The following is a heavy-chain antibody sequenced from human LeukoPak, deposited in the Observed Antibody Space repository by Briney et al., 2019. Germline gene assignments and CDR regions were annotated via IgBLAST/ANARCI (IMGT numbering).Heavy chain of an antibody. D-gene: IGHD6-13*01. CDR3: ARGWARGQQLVPGY. J-gene: IGHJ4*02. CDR1: GYTFTSYG. Sequence: GVSVKVSCKASGYTFTSYGISWVRQAPGQGLEWMGWISAYNGNTNYAQKFQGRVTMTTDTSTSTAYMELRSLRSDDTAVYYCARGWARGQQLVPGYWGQGTLVTVSS. V-gene: IGHV1-18*01. CDR2: ISAYNGNT.